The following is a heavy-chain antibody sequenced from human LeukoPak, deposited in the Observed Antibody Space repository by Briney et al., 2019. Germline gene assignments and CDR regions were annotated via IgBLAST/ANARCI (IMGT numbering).Heavy chain of an antibody. J-gene: IGHJ6*03. D-gene: IGHD2-2*01. CDR1: GGTFSSYA. CDR3: ARVPDIVVVPAAPGGYYMDV. V-gene: IGHV1-69*13. CDR2: IIPIFGTA. Sequence: SVKVSCKASGGTFSSYAISWVRQAPGQGLGWMGGIIPIFGTANYAQKFQGRVTITADESTSTAYMELSSLRSEDTAVYYCARVPDIVVVPAAPGGYYMDVWGKGTTVTVSS.